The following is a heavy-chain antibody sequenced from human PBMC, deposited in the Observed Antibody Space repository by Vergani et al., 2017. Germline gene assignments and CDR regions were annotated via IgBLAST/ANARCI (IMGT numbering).Heavy chain of an antibody. CDR1: GFTFSSYW. Sequence: EVQMVESGGGLVQPGGSLRLSCAASGFTFSSYWMHWVRQGPGKGLVWVSRIISDGSSTSYADSVKGRFTSSRDIAKNTLYLQMNSLSAEETAVYYCARDSLRTNAFDIWGQGTMVTVSS. CDR3: ARDSLRTNAFDI. J-gene: IGHJ3*02. V-gene: IGHV3-74*01. CDR2: IISDGSST.